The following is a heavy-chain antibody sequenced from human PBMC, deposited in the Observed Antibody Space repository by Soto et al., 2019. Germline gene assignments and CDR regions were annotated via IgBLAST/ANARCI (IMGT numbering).Heavy chain of an antibody. CDR3: ARRFEYSTGWYYFDY. Sequence: SDTLSLTCTVSGASISTSIYYWGWIRQPPGKGLEWIGTIYYSGSTYYNPSLKSRVTISVDTSKNQFSLKLRSVTAADTAIYYCARRFEYSTGWYYFDYWGQGTLVNVSS. CDR1: GASISTSIYY. V-gene: IGHV4-39*01. CDR2: IYYSGST. D-gene: IGHD6-19*01. J-gene: IGHJ4*02.